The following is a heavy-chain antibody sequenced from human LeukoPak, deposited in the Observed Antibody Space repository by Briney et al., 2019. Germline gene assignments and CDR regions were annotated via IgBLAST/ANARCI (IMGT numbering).Heavy chain of an antibody. CDR2: IIPIFGTA. CDR3: ATNYDILTGYYVGGVDLLDGSSGAFDI. D-gene: IGHD3-9*01. Sequence: ASVKVSCKASGGTFSSYAISWVRQAPGQGLEWMGGIIPIFGTANYAQKFQGRVTITTDESTSTAYMELSSLRSEDTAVYYCATNYDILTGYYVGGVDLLDGSSGAFDIWGQGTMVTASS. CDR1: GGTFSSYA. J-gene: IGHJ3*02. V-gene: IGHV1-69*05.